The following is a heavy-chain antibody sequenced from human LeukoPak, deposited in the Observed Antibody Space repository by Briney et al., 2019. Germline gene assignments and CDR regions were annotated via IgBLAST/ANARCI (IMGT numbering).Heavy chain of an antibody. CDR2: IYYRGST. D-gene: IGHD4-23*01. Sequence: SETLSLTCTVSGGSIRSSSYNWGWVRQTPGKGLEWIGSIYYRGSTYYNPSLKSRVTISLDMSKNQVSLKLTFVTAADTAVYYCARDDLDYGGDAGFDYWGQGALVTVSS. CDR3: ARDDLDYGGDAGFDY. V-gene: IGHV4-39*07. CDR1: GGSIRSSSYN. J-gene: IGHJ4*02.